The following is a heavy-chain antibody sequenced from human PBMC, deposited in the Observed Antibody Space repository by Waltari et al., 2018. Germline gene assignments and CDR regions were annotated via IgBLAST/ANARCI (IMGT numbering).Heavy chain of an antibody. D-gene: IGHD3-22*01. Sequence: EVQLVESGGGLVQPGGSLRLACPASGFTFSGYSMHWVRQAPGKGPEWISYINSGSTTISYADSVRGRFTISRDNAKSFLYLDLFSLRAEDTAVYYCVRDPYHDPSGYPGYWGQGTLVTVSS. CDR2: INSGSTTI. CDR3: VRDPYHDPSGYPGY. J-gene: IGHJ4*02. V-gene: IGHV3-48*01. CDR1: GFTFSGYS.